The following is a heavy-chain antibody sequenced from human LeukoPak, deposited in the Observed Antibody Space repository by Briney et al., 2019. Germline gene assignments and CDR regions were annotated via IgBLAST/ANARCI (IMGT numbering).Heavy chain of an antibody. D-gene: IGHD1-26*01. V-gene: IGHV4-34*01. CDR3: ARGELNYFDY. CDR1: GGSFSGYY. J-gene: IGHJ4*02. Sequence: SETLSLTCAVYGGSFSGYYWSWIRQPPGKGLEWIGEINHSGSTNYNPSLKSRVTISLDTSKSQFSLKVRYVTAADTAVYYCARGELNYFDYWGQGTLVTVSS. CDR2: INHSGST.